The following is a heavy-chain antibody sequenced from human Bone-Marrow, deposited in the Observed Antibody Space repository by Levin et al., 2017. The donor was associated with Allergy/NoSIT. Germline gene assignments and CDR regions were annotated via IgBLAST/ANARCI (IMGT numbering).Heavy chain of an antibody. D-gene: IGHD3-22*01. Sequence: GGSLRLSCAASGFTFSSYSMNWVRQSPGKGLEWISYISSSGHTIHYADSVKGRFTISRDNAKNSLYLQMNSLGGEDSAVYYCARDLFEPAFYYDSRDYSHFDYWGRGTLVTVSS. CDR3: ARDLFEPAFYYDSRDYSHFDY. CDR2: ISSSGHTI. V-gene: IGHV3-48*01. CDR1: GFTFSSYS. J-gene: IGHJ4*02.